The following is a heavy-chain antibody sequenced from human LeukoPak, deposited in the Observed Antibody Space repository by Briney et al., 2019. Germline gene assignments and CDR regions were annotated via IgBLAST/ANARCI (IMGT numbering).Heavy chain of an antibody. J-gene: IGHJ6*02. CDR1: GGSISSYY. CDR3: ARGGASGAAALNFLVYYYYYGMDV. CDR2: IYYSGST. V-gene: IGHV4-59*01. D-gene: IGHD6-13*01. Sequence: SETLSLTCTVSGGSISSYYWSWIRQPPGKGLEWIGYIYYSGSTNYNPSLKSRVTISVDTSKNQFSLKLSSVTAADTAVYYCARGGASGAAALNFLVYYYYYGMDVWSQGTTVTVSS.